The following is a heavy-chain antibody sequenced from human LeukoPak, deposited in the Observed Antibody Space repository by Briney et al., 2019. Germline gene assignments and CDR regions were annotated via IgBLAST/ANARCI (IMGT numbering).Heavy chain of an antibody. CDR1: GFTFSSYS. D-gene: IGHD4-17*01. Sequence: PGGSLRLSCAASGFTFSSYSMNWVRQAPGKGLEWVSHISSSSSTIYYADSVKGRFTISRDNAKNSLYLQMNSLRDEDTAVYYCARDRGYGDYVGAFDIWGQGTMVTVSP. CDR3: ARDRGYGDYVGAFDI. J-gene: IGHJ3*02. CDR2: ISSSSSTI. V-gene: IGHV3-48*02.